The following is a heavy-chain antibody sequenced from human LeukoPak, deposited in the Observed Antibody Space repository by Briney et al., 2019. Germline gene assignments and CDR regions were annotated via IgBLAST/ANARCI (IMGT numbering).Heavy chain of an antibody. J-gene: IGHJ3*02. CDR3: ARDRATYGAFDI. D-gene: IGHD2-8*01. V-gene: IGHV1-2*02. CDR2: INPNSGDT. Sequence: ASVKVSCKASGYTFTGYYMHWVRQAPGQGLEWMGWINPNSGDTNYAQKFQGRVTMTRGTSITTAYMELSSLRSEDTAVYYCARDRATYGAFDIWGQGTMVTVSS. CDR1: GYTFTGYY.